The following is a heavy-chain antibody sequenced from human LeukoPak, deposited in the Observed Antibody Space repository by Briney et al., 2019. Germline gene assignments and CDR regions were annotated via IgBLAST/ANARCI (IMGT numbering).Heavy chain of an antibody. D-gene: IGHD2-15*01. V-gene: IGHV3-30*04. J-gene: IGHJ2*01. CDR3: ALEADWYFDL. CDR1: GFTFSSYA. CDR2: ISYDGSNK. Sequence: GGSLRLSCAASGFTFSSYAMHWVRQAPGKGLEWVAVISYDGSNKYYADSVKGRFTISRDNSKNTLYLQMNSLRAEDTAVYYCALEADWYFDLWGRGTLVTVSS.